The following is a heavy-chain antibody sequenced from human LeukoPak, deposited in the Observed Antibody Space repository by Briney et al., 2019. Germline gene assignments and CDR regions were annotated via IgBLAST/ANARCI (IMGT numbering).Heavy chain of an antibody. D-gene: IGHD4-17*01. CDR2: IYSGGST. Sequence: PGGSLRLSCAASGFTVSSNYMSWVRQAPGKGLEWASVIYSGGSTYYADSVKGRFTISRDNSKNTLYLQMNSLRAEDTAVYYCARGPAGDYAIPGRYFQHWGQGTLVTVSS. CDR3: ARGPAGDYAIPGRYFQH. J-gene: IGHJ1*01. V-gene: IGHV3-53*01. CDR1: GFTVSSNY.